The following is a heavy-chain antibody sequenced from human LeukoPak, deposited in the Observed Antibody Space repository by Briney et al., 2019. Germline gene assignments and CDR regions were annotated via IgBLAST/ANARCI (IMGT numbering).Heavy chain of an antibody. CDR2: IYYSGST. CDR1: GGSISSHY. V-gene: IGHV4-59*11. J-gene: IGHJ6*03. Sequence: SETLSLTCTVSGGSISSHYWSWIRQPPGKGLEWIGHIYYSGSTNYNPSLKSRVTISVDTSKNQFSLKLSSVTAADTAVYYCARSRPYGDTYYYYYYMDVWGKGTTVTVSS. CDR3: ARSRPYGDTYYYYYYMDV. D-gene: IGHD4-17*01.